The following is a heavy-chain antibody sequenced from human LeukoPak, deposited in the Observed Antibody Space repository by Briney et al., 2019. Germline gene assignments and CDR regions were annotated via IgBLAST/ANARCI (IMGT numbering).Heavy chain of an antibody. CDR1: GFTFSNAW. D-gene: IGHD3-16*02. V-gene: IGHV3-15*01. Sequence: EGSLRLSCAASGFTFSNAWMSWVRQAPGKGLEWVGRIKSKTDGGTTDYAAPVKGRFTISRDDSKNTLYLQMNSLKTEDTAVYYCAEDLSLGRLALYFAYWGKGTLFTVSS. CDR2: IKSKTDGGTT. CDR3: AEDLSLGRLALYFAY. J-gene: IGHJ4*02.